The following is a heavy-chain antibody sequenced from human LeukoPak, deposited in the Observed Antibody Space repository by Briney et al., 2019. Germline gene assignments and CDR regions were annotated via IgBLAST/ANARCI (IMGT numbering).Heavy chain of an antibody. CDR1: GFTFSSYS. V-gene: IGHV3-48*01. J-gene: IGHJ4*02. CDR3: ARDPLSSSSFDL. CDR2: ISSRSATI. D-gene: IGHD6-13*01. Sequence: PGGSLRPSCAASGFTFSSYSMNWVRQAPGKGLEWVSYISSRSATIYYADSVKGRFTISRDNAKDSLYLQMNSLRAEDTAVYYCARDPLSSSSFDLWGQGTLVTVSS.